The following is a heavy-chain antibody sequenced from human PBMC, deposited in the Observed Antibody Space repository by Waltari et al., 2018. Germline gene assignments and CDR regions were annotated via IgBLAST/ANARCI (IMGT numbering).Heavy chain of an antibody. J-gene: IGHJ4*02. CDR3: STDPWMYQWYNSDY. CDR2: IKAKREGGKT. V-gene: IGHV3-15*01. CDR1: GFIFGNTW. D-gene: IGHD2-8*01. Sequence: HLVESGGGLVKPGGSLRLSCVASGFIFGNTWVTGVRQATGKGGGGVGRIKAKREGGKTDNAELVKGRLTISRDDSKNTLYLEMNSLKTDDTAVYYCSTDPWMYQWYNSDYWGQGTLVTVSS.